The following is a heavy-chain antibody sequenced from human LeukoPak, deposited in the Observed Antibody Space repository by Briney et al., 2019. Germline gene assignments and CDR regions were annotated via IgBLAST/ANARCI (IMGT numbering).Heavy chain of an antibody. CDR3: ASGTVTTSDY. V-gene: IGHV4-4*07. Sequence: SETLSLTCTVSGGSIRSYYWSWIRQPAEKGLEWIGRIYISGSTNYNPSLKSRVTMSVDTSKNQFSLKLSSVTAADTAVYYCASGTVTTSDYWGQGTLVTVSS. J-gene: IGHJ4*02. D-gene: IGHD4-17*01. CDR2: IYISGST. CDR1: GGSIRSYY.